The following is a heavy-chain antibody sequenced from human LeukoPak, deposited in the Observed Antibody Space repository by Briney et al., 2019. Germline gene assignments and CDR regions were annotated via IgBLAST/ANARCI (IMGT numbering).Heavy chain of an antibody. J-gene: IGHJ3*02. D-gene: IGHD3-16*02. V-gene: IGHV4-34*01. Sequence: SETLSLTCAVYGGSFSGYYWSWIRQPPGKGLEWIGEINHSGSTNYNPSLKSRVTISVDTSKNQFSLKLSSVTAAGTAVYYCARRIRVPTRGVWGSYRGYFDIWGQGTMVTVSS. CDR3: ARRIRVPTRGVWGSYRGYFDI. CDR1: GGSFSGYY. CDR2: INHSGST.